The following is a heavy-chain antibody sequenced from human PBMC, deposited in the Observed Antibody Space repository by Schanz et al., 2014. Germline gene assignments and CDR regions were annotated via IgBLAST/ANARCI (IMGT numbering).Heavy chain of an antibody. CDR2: MPFDYSSQ. CDR1: GFTFSDFG. J-gene: IGHJ4*02. CDR3: AQDLLPWNDPLPFDS. D-gene: IGHD1-1*01. V-gene: IGHV3-30*02. Sequence: QVQLVESGGAVVQPGGSLRLSCAATGFTFSDFGMHWVRQASGKGLEWVAFMPFDYSSQYYADSVKGRFTISRDNSRNSLYLQINSLTGADTAMYLCAQDLLPWNDPLPFDSWGRGTLVTVSS.